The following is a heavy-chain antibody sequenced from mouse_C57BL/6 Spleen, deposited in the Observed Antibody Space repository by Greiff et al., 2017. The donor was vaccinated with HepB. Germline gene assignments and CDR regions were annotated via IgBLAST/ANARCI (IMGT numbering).Heavy chain of an antibody. V-gene: IGHV1-15*01. D-gene: IGHD2-4*01. CDR1: GYTFTDYE. CDR2: IDPETGGT. CDR3: TRSGRLDYYAMDY. Sequence: QVHVKQSGAELVRPGASVTLSCKASGYTFTDYEMHWVKQTPVHGLEWIGAIDPETGGTAYNQKFKGKAILTADKSSSTAYMELRSLTSEDSAVYYCTRSGRLDYYAMDYWGQGTSVTVSS. J-gene: IGHJ4*01.